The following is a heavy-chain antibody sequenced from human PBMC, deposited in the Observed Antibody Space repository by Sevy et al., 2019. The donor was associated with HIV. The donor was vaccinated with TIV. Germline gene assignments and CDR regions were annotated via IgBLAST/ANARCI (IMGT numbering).Heavy chain of an antibody. CDR1: GGSFNSYA. V-gene: IGHV1-69*04. Sequence: ASVKVSCKASGGSFNSYAINWVRQAPGQGLERVGRLVPGYRITNYGQKLQGRVTITADKSATTAYMELSSLGSEDTAVYYCARDSSAASRPLYSWGQGTPVTVSS. CDR3: ARDSSAASRPLYS. J-gene: IGHJ4*02. CDR2: LVPGYRIT. D-gene: IGHD6-25*01.